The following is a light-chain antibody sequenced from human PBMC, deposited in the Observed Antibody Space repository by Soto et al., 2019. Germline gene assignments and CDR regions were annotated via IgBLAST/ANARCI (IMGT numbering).Light chain of an antibody. Sequence: ALTQPASVSGSPGQSITISCTGTSSDVGGYNYVSWYQQHPGKAPKLMIYEVSNRPSGVSNRFSGSKSGNTASLTISGLQAEDEADYYCSSYTSSSTLIFGTGTKVTVL. CDR2: EVS. J-gene: IGLJ1*01. V-gene: IGLV2-14*01. CDR1: SSDVGGYNY. CDR3: SSYTSSSTLI.